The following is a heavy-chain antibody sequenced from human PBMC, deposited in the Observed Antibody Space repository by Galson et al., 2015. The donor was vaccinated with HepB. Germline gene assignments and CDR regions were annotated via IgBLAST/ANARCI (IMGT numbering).Heavy chain of an antibody. Sequence: SLRLSCAASGFTFSSLGMTWVRQAPGKGLECVSAISVSGGSTDYADSVRGRCTISRDNSNNMLYLQMNNLRAEDTAVYYCAKGTTNIDSWGQGIQVTVSS. J-gene: IGHJ4*02. D-gene: IGHD1-1*01. CDR3: AKGTTNIDS. V-gene: IGHV3-23*01. CDR1: GFTFSSLG. CDR2: ISVSGGST.